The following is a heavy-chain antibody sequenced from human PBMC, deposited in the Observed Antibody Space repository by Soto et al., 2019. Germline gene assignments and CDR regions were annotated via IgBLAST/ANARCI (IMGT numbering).Heavy chain of an antibody. CDR1: GGTFSSYT. V-gene: IGHV1-69*02. Sequence: ASVKVSCKASGGTFSSYTISWVRQAPGQGLEWMGRIIPILGIANYAQKFQGRVTVTADKSTSTAYMELSSLRSEDTAVYYCARAKLELHDFDIWGQGTVVTVSS. CDR2: IIPILGIA. D-gene: IGHD1-7*01. CDR3: ARAKLELHDFDI. J-gene: IGHJ3*02.